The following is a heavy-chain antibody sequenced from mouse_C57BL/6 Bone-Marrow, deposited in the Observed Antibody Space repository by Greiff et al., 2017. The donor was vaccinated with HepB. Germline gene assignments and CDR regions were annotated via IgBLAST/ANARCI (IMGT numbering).Heavy chain of an antibody. CDR3: AVLPYAMDY. CDR2: ISSGGSYT. J-gene: IGHJ4*01. V-gene: IGHV5-6*01. CDR1: GFTFSSYG. Sequence: EVQRVESGGDLVKPGGSLKLSCAASGFTFSSYGMSWVRQTPDKRLEWVATISSGGSYTYYPDSVKGRFTISRDNAKNTLYLQMSSLKSEDTAMYYCAVLPYAMDYWGQGTSVTVSS.